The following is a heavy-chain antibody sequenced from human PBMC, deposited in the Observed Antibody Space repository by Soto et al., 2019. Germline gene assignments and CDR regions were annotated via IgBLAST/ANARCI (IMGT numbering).Heavy chain of an antibody. Sequence: GGALILSCAASRFTVSSYYILWVRHVPGKRPQWVSVSSRARSADFADSVKRRLTFSRDNPKISPYLQMISLSAVVTVVFYCARVHSSSYHYSDHWRKGTLVSVT. D-gene: IGHD6-13*01. CDR3: ARVHSSSYHYSDH. CDR2: SSRARSA. V-gene: IGHV3-66*01. CDR1: RFTVSSYY. J-gene: IGHJ4*02.